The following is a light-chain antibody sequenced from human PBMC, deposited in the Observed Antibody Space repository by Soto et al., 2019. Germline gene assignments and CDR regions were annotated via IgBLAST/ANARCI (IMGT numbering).Light chain of an antibody. CDR1: SSDVGGYNY. V-gene: IGLV2-8*01. CDR3: SSYAGSNNWVV. CDR2: EVS. J-gene: IGLJ2*01. Sequence: QSALTQPPSASGSPGQSVTISCTGTSSDVGGYNYVSWYQQHPGKAPKLMIYEVSKRPSGVPDRFSGSKSGNTASLTVSGLQADDEADYYCSSYAGSNNWVVFGGGTKVTVL.